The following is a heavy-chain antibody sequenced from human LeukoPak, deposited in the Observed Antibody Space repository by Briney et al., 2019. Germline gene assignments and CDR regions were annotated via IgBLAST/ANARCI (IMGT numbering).Heavy chain of an antibody. CDR2: INPSGSST. D-gene: IGHD1-26*01. Sequence: ASVKVSCKPSGNTFTTHYIHWVRQAPGQGLEWVGVINPSGSSTTYAQSFQGRVSMTRDLSTSSVYMELSSLGFDDTAVYSCARDGGGSHYRMNYFDSWGQGTLVTVSS. J-gene: IGHJ5*01. CDR1: GNTFTTHY. CDR3: ARDGGGSHYRMNYFDS. V-gene: IGHV1-46*01.